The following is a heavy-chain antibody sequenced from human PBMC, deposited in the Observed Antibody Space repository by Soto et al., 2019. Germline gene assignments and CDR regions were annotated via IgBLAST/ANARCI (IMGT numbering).Heavy chain of an antibody. Sequence: QLQLQESGPGLVKPSETLSLTCTVSGGSISSSSYYWGWIRQPPGKGLEWIGSIYYSGSTYYNPSLKSRVTISVDTSKNQFSLKLSSVTAADTAVYYCARRGNYDSSGYPGYFDLWGRGTLVTVSS. CDR3: ARRGNYDSSGYPGYFDL. CDR1: GGSISSSSYY. D-gene: IGHD3-22*01. J-gene: IGHJ2*01. V-gene: IGHV4-39*01. CDR2: IYYSGST.